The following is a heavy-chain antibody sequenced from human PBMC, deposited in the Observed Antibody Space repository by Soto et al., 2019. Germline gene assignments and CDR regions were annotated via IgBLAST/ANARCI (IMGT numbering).Heavy chain of an antibody. D-gene: IGHD5-18*01. CDR2: IYYIGTTNYNPT. Sequence: PLESLYLTCTVSGVSFTSGSYFWSWIRQPPGKGLEWIGYIYYIGTTNYNPTNYNPSLKSRVTMSVDTSKNQFSLKLSSVTAADTAVYYCARLDLRIHVWGMDVWGQGTTVTVSS. CDR3: ARLDLRIHVWGMDV. J-gene: IGHJ6*02. V-gene: IGHV4-61*01. CDR1: GVSFTSGSYF.